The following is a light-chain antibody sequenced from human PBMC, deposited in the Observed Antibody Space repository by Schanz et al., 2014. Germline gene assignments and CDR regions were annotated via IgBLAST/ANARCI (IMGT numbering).Light chain of an antibody. Sequence: EVVLTQSPGTLSLSPGERATLSCRASQSVSSNSLAWYQQTPGQAPRLLIYDASNRATGIPDRFSGSGSGTDFTLTISRLEPEDFAVYYCQQYDNSLPWTFGQGTKVEIK. CDR1: QSVSSNS. CDR2: DAS. J-gene: IGKJ1*01. CDR3: QQYDNSLPWT. V-gene: IGKV3-20*01.